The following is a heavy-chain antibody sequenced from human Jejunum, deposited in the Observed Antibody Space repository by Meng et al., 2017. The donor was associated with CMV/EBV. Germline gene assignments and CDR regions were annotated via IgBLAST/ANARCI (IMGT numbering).Heavy chain of an antibody. Sequence: QVQLQASGPGLGKPSQTLSPTCTVSGGSISSGDNYWSWIRQPPGKGLEWIGYIYYSGSTYYNPSLKSRLTISVDTSKNQFSLNLTSVTAADTAVYYCARVSLRQTIFDYWGQGTLVTVSS. CDR1: GGSISSGDNY. CDR3: ARVSLRQTIFDY. V-gene: IGHV4-30-4*08. J-gene: IGHJ4*02. CDR2: IYYSGST. D-gene: IGHD6-6*01.